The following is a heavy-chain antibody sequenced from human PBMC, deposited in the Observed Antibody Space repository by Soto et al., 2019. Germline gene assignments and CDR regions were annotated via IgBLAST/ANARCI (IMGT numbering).Heavy chain of an antibody. CDR3: VRGAFKSGWCPHYFDY. V-gene: IGHV3-7*01. D-gene: IGHD6-19*01. CDR1: GFTFSTSW. Sequence: GVSLRLSCAASGFTFSTSWMTWVRQAPGKGLEWVANIKQDGSAQYYVDSLKGRFSVSRDNAKNSLYLQMDSLRADDTAMYFCVRGAFKSGWCPHYFDYWGQGALVTVSA. CDR2: IKQDGSAQ. J-gene: IGHJ4*02.